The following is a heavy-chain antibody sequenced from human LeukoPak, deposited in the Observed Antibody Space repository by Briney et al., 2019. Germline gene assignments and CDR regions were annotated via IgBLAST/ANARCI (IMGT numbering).Heavy chain of an antibody. CDR2: ISYDGSNK. CDR1: GFTFSTYG. V-gene: IGHV3-30*18. D-gene: IGHD1-26*01. J-gene: IGHJ4*02. CDR3: AKDLRSMAATGAGDY. Sequence: GGSLRLSCTASGFTFSTYGMHWARQAPGKGLEAVAVISYDGSNKYYAASAKGRFTISRDNSENTVYLQMNSLRPEDTAVYYCAKDLRSMAATGAGDYWGQGTLVTVSS.